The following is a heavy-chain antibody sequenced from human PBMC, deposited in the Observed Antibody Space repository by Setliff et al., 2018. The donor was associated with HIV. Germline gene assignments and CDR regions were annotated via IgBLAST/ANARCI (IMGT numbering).Heavy chain of an antibody. V-gene: IGHV4-39*01. J-gene: IGHJ3*01. CDR2: IHSSGTA. CDR1: GGSFSSTTYS. D-gene: IGHD3-3*01. CDR3: ARHKTNYDFYAFDV. Sequence: NPSETLSLTCTVSGGSFSSTTYSWGWIRQPPGVGLEWIGSIHSSGTADYNPSLKSRVAMSVDTSRSQFSLKLRSVTAADTAVYYCARHKTNYDFYAFDVWGQGTMVTVSS.